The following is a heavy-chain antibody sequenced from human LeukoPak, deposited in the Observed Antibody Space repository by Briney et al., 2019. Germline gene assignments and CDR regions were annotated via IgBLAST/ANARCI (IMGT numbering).Heavy chain of an antibody. CDR2: IYYSGST. Sequence: PSETLSLTCAVSAGSISSSSYYWGWIRQPPGKGLEWIGSIYYSGSTYYNPSLKSRVTISVDTSKNQFSLKLSSVTAADTAVYYCARRHDILTGYYPYYYYYMDVWGKGTTVTVSS. D-gene: IGHD3-9*01. CDR1: AGSISSSSYY. CDR3: ARRHDILTGYYPYYYYYMDV. J-gene: IGHJ6*03. V-gene: IGHV4-39*01.